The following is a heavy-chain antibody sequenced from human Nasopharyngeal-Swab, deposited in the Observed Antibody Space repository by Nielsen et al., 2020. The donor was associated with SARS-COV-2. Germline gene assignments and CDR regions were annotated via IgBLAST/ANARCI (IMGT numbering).Heavy chain of an antibody. CDR2: ISYDGSNK. V-gene: IGHV3-30-3*01. Sequence: GESLKISCAASGFSFSNYAMSWVRQAPGKGLEWVAVISYDGSNKYYADSVKGRFTISRDNSKNTLYLQMNSLRAEDTAVYYCARVENSYGPLGDDYWGQGTLVTVSS. CDR3: ARVENSYGPLGDDY. D-gene: IGHD5-18*01. J-gene: IGHJ4*02. CDR1: GFSFSNYA.